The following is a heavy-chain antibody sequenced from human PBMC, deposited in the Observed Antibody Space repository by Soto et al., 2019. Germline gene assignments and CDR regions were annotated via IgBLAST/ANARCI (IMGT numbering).Heavy chain of an antibody. V-gene: IGHV3-30*18. CDR1: GFPFSSYG. J-gene: IGHJ6*03. CDR3: AKDSVVPAARYYYYYYMDV. D-gene: IGHD2-2*01. CDR2: ISYDGSNK. Sequence: QVQLVESGGGVVQPGRSLRLSCAASGFPFSSYGMHWVRQAPGKGLEWVAVISYDGSNKYYADSVKGRFTISRDNSKNTLYLQMNSLRAEDTAVYYCAKDSVVPAARYYYYYYMDVWGKGTTVTVSS.